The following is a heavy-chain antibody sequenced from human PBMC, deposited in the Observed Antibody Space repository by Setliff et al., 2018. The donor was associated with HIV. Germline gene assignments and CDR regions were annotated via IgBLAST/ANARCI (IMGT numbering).Heavy chain of an antibody. CDR1: GFTFSTYW. V-gene: IGHV3-7*02. CDR2: IKQDGSEK. D-gene: IGHD6-13*01. CDR3: ARATAAWDDAFDI. Sequence: GGSLRLSCAASGFTFSTYWMSWVRQAPGKGLEWVANIKQDGSEKNYMDSVKGRFTISRDNAKNSLYLQMNSLRAEDTAVYYCARATAAWDDAFDIWGQGTMVTVSS. J-gene: IGHJ3*02.